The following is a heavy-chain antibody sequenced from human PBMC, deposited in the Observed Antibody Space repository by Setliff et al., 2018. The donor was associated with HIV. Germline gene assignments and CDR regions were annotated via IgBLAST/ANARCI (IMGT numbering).Heavy chain of an antibody. CDR1: GYSFITYW. V-gene: IGHV5-51*01. Sequence: GESLKISCKGSGYSFITYWIGWVRQMPGKGLEWMGIIYPGDFDTRYSPSFEGQVTMSAEKPISTAYLRWSSLKASDTAIYYCARHFSVAGDAFDVWGQGTMVTVSS. CDR2: IYPGDFDT. J-gene: IGHJ3*01. CDR3: ARHFSVAGDAFDV. D-gene: IGHD6-19*01.